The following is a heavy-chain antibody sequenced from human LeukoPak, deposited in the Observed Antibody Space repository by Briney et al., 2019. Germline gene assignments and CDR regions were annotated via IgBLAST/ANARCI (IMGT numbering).Heavy chain of an antibody. CDR3: AREVSPQGGSSSGDPRNYYMDV. D-gene: IGHD6-6*01. V-gene: IGHV1-46*01. CDR2: INPSGGST. CDR1: GYTFTSYY. Sequence: GASVKVSCKPSGYTFTSYYMHWVRQAPGQGLEWMGIINPSGGSTSYAQKFQGRVTMTRDMSTSTVYMELSSLRSEDTAVYYCAREVSPQGGSSSGDPRNYYMDVWGKGTTVTVSS. J-gene: IGHJ6*03.